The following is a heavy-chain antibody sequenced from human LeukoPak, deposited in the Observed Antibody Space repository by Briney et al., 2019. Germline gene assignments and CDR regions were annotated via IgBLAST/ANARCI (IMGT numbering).Heavy chain of an antibody. CDR3: AREELGYCSSISCPDYYYYYMDV. V-gene: IGHV3-7*01. CDR2: IKQDGSEK. D-gene: IGHD2-2*01. Sequence: PGGSLRLSCAASGFTFSTYWMSWVRQAPGKGLEWVANIKQDGSEKNYVDSVKGRFTISRDNAKKSLYLQMNSLGAEDTAVYYCAREELGYCSSISCPDYYYYYMDVWGKGTTVTVSS. CDR1: GFTFSTYW. J-gene: IGHJ6*03.